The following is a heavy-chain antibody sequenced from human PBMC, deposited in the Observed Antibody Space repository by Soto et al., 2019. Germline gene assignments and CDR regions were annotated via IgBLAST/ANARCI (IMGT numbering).Heavy chain of an antibody. D-gene: IGHD2-2*01. CDR1: GYTFTSYD. Sequence: ASVKVSCKASGYTFTSYDINWVRQATGQGLEWMGWMNPNSGNTGYAQKFQGRVTITRNTSASTAYMELSSLRSEDTAVYYCARVEGYCSSTSCYSHRYFDYWGQGTLVTVSS. CDR3: ARVEGYCSSTSCYSHRYFDY. CDR2: MNPNSGNT. V-gene: IGHV1-8*01. J-gene: IGHJ4*02.